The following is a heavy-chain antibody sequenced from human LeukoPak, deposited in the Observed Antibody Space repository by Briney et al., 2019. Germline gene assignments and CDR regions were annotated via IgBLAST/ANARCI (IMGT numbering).Heavy chain of an antibody. Sequence: GGTLRLSCAASGFTFSSCAKSWVRQPPGKGLGWASAMSGSGGGTYYADCVEGRYTTSRDNSKNTLYLQMNSLRAEDTAVYYCANSAWSDDYGVYWGQGTLVTVSS. V-gene: IGHV3-23*01. J-gene: IGHJ4*02. CDR3: ANSAWSDDYGVY. CDR1: GFTFSSCA. D-gene: IGHD2-15*01. CDR2: MSGSGGGT.